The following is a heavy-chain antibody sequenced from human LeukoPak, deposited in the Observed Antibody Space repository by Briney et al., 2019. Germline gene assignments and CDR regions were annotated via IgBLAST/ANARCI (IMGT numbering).Heavy chain of an antibody. CDR1: GYTFTSYY. Sequence: ASVKVSCKASGYTFTSYYMHWVRQAPGQGLEWMGIINPSGGSTSYAQKFQGRVTMTRDTSTSTVYMELSSLRSEDTAVYYCAREMAALVDTKGSYYYGMDVWGQGTTVTVSS. J-gene: IGHJ6*02. CDR2: INPSGGST. V-gene: IGHV1-46*01. D-gene: IGHD6-6*01. CDR3: AREMAALVDTKGSYYYGMDV.